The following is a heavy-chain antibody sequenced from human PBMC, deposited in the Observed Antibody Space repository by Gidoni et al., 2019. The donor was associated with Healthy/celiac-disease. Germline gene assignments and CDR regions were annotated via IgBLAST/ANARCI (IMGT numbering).Heavy chain of an antibody. J-gene: IGHJ4*02. V-gene: IGHV3-21*01. CDR3: ARACSGGSCYSGDY. Sequence: SCAASGFTFSSYSMNWVRQAPGKGLEWVSSISSSSSYISYADSVKGRFTISRDNAKTSLYLQMNSLRAEDTAVYYCARACSGGSCYSGDYWGQGTLVTVSS. CDR1: GFTFSSYS. CDR2: ISSSSSYI. D-gene: IGHD2-15*01.